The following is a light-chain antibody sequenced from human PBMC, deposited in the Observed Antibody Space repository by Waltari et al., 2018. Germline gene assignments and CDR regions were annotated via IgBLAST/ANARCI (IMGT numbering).Light chain of an antibody. CDR2: GAS. Sequence: DIQLTQSPSSLSASVGDRVAITCRSSYSISSYLNWYQQKPGKAPSLLISGASSLEGGVSSRFSGSGSGTELTLSITSLQPDDIATYFCQQSYHMPWTFGQGTRVEIE. CDR3: QQSYHMPWT. J-gene: IGKJ1*01. CDR1: YSISSY. V-gene: IGKV1-39*01.